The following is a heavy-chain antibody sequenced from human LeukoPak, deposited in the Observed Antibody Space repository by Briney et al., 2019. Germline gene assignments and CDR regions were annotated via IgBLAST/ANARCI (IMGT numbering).Heavy chain of an antibody. V-gene: IGHV3-21*01. J-gene: IGHJ5*02. Sequence: PGGSLRLSCAASGFTFSSHSMNWVRQAPGKGLEWVSSISSSSSYIYYVDSVKGRFTISRDNAKNSLYLQMNSLRAEDTAVYYCARDWSVDIAAAATDWFDPWGQGTLVTVSS. D-gene: IGHD6-13*01. CDR2: ISSSSSYI. CDR3: ARDWSVDIAAAATDWFDP. CDR1: GFTFSSHS.